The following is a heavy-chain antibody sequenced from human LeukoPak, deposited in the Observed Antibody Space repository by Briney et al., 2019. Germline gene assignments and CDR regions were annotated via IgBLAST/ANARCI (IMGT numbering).Heavy chain of an antibody. J-gene: IGHJ4*02. D-gene: IGHD4/OR15-4a*01. CDR2: ISSSSSTI. Sequence: PGGSLRLSCAASGFTFSSYSMNWVRQAPGKGLEWVSYISSSSSTIYYADSVKGRFTISRDNAKNSLYLQMNSLGAEDTAVYYCASFKVPDYWGQGTLVTVSS. CDR1: GFTFSSYS. CDR3: ASFKVPDY. V-gene: IGHV3-48*01.